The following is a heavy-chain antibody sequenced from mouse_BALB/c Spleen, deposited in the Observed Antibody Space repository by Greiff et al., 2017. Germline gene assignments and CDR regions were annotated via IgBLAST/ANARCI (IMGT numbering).Heavy chain of an antibody. CDR2: ISSGGSYT. CDR1: GFTFSSYG. CDR3: ARRGDYGAMDY. V-gene: IGHV5-6*01. Sequence: EVQLMESGGDLVKPGGSLKLSCAASGFTFSSYGMSWVRQTPDKRLEWVATISSGGSYTYYPDSVKGRFTISRDNAKNTLYLQMSSLKSEDTAMYYCARRGDYGAMDYWGQGTSVTVSS. D-gene: IGHD2-4*01. J-gene: IGHJ4*01.